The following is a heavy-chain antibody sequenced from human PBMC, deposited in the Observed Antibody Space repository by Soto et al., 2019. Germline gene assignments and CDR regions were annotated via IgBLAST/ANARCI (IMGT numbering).Heavy chain of an antibody. V-gene: IGHV4-59*01. J-gene: IGHJ6*02. CDR3: ARIKVGWNYLGYYYYYYGMDV. CDR2: IYYSGST. Sequence: PSETLSLTCTVSGCSISIYYWSWIRQPPGKGLEWIGYIYYSGSTNYNPSLKSRVTISVDTSKNQFSLKLSSVTAADTAVYYCARIKVGWNYLGYYYYYYGMDVWGQGTTVTVSS. CDR1: GCSISIYY. D-gene: IGHD1-7*01.